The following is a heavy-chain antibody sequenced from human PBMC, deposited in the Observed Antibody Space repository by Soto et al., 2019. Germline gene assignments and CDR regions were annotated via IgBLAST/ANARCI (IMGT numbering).Heavy chain of an antibody. J-gene: IGHJ6*02. Sequence: EVQLVESGGGLIQRGGSLRLSCAASGFTFGHYSMNWVRQAPGKGPEWVSYISSDNRTINYADSVKGRFIITRDNAKKSLYLQMHSLRDEDAAVYYCAREGWPLLQSGMDVWGQGTTETVSS. CDR2: ISSDNRTI. D-gene: IGHD2-15*01. V-gene: IGHV3-48*02. CDR3: AREGWPLLQSGMDV. CDR1: GFTFGHYS.